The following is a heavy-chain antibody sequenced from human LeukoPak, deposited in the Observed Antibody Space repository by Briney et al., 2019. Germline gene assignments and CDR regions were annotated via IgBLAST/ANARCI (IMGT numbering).Heavy chain of an antibody. V-gene: IGHV3-21*04. CDR1: GFTFSSYT. J-gene: IGHJ4*02. CDR3: AKRGLEFSGWYIDY. D-gene: IGHD6-19*01. CDR2: VSSSSSYI. Sequence: GGSLRLSCAASGFTFSSYTMNWVRQAPGKGLEWVSSVSSSSSYIYYADSVKGRFTISRDNSKNTLYLQMNSLRAEDTAVYYCAKRGLEFSGWYIDYWGQGTLVTVSS.